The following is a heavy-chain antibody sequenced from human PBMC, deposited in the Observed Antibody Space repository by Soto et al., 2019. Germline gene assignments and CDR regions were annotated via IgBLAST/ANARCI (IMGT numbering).Heavy chain of an antibody. CDR2: ISGSGGTT. CDR3: AKDSWAIFGVPAGEYYAMDV. Sequence: GSLRFSCVASGFTFENYAMSWVRQAPGKGLEWVSAISGSGGTTYYSDSVKGRFTISRDNSKNTVYLQMNDLRVEDAAEYFCAKDSWAIFGVPAGEYYAMDVWGQGTTVTVSS. CDR1: GFTFENYA. J-gene: IGHJ6*02. D-gene: IGHD3-3*01. V-gene: IGHV3-23*01.